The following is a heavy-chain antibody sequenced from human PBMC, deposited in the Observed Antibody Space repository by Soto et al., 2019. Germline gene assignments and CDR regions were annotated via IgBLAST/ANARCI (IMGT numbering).Heavy chain of an antibody. CDR2: IYWNSNRI. V-gene: IGHV3-9*02. CDR3: LKDVMPGGADC. Sequence: EVKLVESGGGLVQPGRSLRLSCVASGFTSDDYAMHWVRQAPGKGLEWVAGIYWNSNRIDYGDSVKGRFTISRDNAEKSLYLQMNSLRHEDTAMYFCLKDVMPGGADCWGQGTLVTVSS. J-gene: IGHJ4*02. CDR1: GFTSDDYA. D-gene: IGHD3-16*01.